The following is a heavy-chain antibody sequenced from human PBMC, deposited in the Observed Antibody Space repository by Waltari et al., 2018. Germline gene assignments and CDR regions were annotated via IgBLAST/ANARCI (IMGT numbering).Heavy chain of an antibody. CDR1: GYLFSNYA. D-gene: IGHD3-3*01. CDR3: ARGRDVFANFDYNWFDP. Sequence: QVQLVQSGAEVLKPGASVRVSCQASGYLFSNYATNWGRRAAGQGPEWMGWVNPNSGAAAYAQKFQGRITMTWDTSTSTAYMELNNLRSDDTAVLYCARGRDVFANFDYNWFDPWGQGTLVTVSS. J-gene: IGHJ5*02. CDR2: VNPNSGAA. V-gene: IGHV1-8*02.